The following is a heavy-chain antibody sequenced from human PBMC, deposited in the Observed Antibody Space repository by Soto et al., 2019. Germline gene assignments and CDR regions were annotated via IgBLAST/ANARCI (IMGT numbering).Heavy chain of an antibody. CDR2: IYHSGST. CDR3: ARDPGSGSGWSVLRYYGMDV. D-gene: IGHD6-19*01. Sequence: SETLSLTCAVSGGSISSSNWWSWVRQPPGKGLEWIGEIYHSGSTNYNPSLKSRVTISVDKSKNQFSLKLSSVTAADTAVYYCARDPGSGSGWSVLRYYGMDVWGQGTTVTVSS. V-gene: IGHV4-4*02. J-gene: IGHJ6*02. CDR1: GGSISSSNW.